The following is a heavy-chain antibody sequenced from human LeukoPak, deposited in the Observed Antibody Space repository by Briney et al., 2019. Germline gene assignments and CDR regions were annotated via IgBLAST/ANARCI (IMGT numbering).Heavy chain of an antibody. J-gene: IGHJ4*02. Sequence: GGSLRLSCAASGFSLSDYWMSWVRQAPGKGLEWVANIDQDRSDKNYVDSVKGRFTISRDDATNSLYLQMSSLRAEDTGVYFCARESTEERPGCWGQGTLVTVSS. CDR2: IDQDRSDK. D-gene: IGHD1-1*01. V-gene: IGHV3-7*01. CDR1: GFSLSDYW. CDR3: ARESTEERPGC.